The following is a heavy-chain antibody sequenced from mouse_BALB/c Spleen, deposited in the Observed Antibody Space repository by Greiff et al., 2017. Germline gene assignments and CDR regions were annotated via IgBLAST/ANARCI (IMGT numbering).Heavy chain of an antibody. Sequence: DVMLVESGGGLVKPGGSLKLSCAASGFTFSDYYMYWVRQTPEKRLEWVATISDGGSYTYYPDSVKGRFTISRDNAKNNLYLQMSSLKSEDTAMYYCARRGVYYGNYVYFDYWGQGTTLTVSS. CDR2: ISDGGSYT. J-gene: IGHJ2*01. D-gene: IGHD2-1*01. V-gene: IGHV5-4*02. CDR1: GFTFSDYY. CDR3: ARRGVYYGNYVYFDY.